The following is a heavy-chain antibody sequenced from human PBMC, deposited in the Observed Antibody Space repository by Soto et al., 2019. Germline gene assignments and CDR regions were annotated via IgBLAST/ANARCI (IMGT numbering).Heavy chain of an antibody. CDR3: ARHFSVDYFDY. J-gene: IGHJ4*02. CDR1: GDSIPSSSYF. V-gene: IGHV4-39*01. CDR2: IYYSGTT. Sequence: SVTLSLTCTVCGDSIPSSSYFWAWIRQPPGKGLEWIGSIYYSGTTYYNPSLKSRVTISVDRSKNQFSLKLSSVTAADTAVYYCARHFSVDYFDYWGQGALVTVS.